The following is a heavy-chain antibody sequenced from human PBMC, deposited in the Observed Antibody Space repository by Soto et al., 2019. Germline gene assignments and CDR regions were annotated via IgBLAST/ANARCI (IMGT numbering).Heavy chain of an antibody. CDR1: GFTFSSYA. CDR3: ARSITPSGTFDI. CDR2: LSSSSYSI. D-gene: IGHD3-10*01. J-gene: IGHJ3*02. Sequence: GGSLRLSCAASGFTFSSYAMGWVRQAPGKGLEWVSYLSSSSYSIYYADSVKGRFTVSRDNAKNSLYLQMSSLRDEDTAVYYCARSITPSGTFDIWGQGTMVTVSS. V-gene: IGHV3-48*02.